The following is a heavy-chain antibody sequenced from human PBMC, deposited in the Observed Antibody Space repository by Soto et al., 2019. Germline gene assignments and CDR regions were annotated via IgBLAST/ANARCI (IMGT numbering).Heavy chain of an antibody. D-gene: IGHD2-15*01. CDR3: ARDLGRGRLINWFDP. J-gene: IGHJ5*02. CDR2: ISSSSSYI. Sequence: GGSLRLSCAASGFTFSSYSMNWVRQAPGKGLEWVSSISSSSSYIYYADSVKGRFTISRDNAKNSLYLQMNSLRAEDTAVYYCARDLGRGRLINWFDPWGQGTLVTVSS. V-gene: IGHV3-21*01. CDR1: GFTFSSYS.